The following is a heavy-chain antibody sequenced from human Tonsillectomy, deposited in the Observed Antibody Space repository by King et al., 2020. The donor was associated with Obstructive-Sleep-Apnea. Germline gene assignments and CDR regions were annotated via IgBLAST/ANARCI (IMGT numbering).Heavy chain of an antibody. D-gene: IGHD6-19*01. CDR3: ARRAGGAVGDV. Sequence: VQLVESGAEVKKPGASVKVSCKASGYTFTSYDINLVRQATGQGLEWMGWMNPHSGTTGSAQQFQGRVTMTRNTSITTAYMELSSLRSEDTALYYCARRAGGAVGDVWGQGTTVTVSS. CDR1: GYTFTSYD. CDR2: MNPHSGTT. J-gene: IGHJ6*02. V-gene: IGHV1-8*01.